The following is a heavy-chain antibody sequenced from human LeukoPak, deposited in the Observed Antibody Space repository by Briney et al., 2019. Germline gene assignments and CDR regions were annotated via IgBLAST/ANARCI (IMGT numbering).Heavy chain of an antibody. CDR3: ARDTGTYYYGSGSQHAFDM. J-gene: IGHJ3*02. D-gene: IGHD3-10*01. CDR1: GGSISRSNYY. CDR2: IYYSGSA. Sequence: SETLSLTCTVSGGSISRSNYYWGWIRQPPGKGLEWIGSIYYSGSAYYNPSLKSRVTISVDTSKKQFSLKLSSVTAADTALYYCARDTGTYYYGSGSQHAFDMWGQGTMVTVSS. V-gene: IGHV4-39*02.